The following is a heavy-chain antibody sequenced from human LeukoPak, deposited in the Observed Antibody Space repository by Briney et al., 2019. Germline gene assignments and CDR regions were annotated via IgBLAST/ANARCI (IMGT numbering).Heavy chain of an antibody. Sequence: GGSLRLSCAASGFTFSSYAMSWVRQAPGKGLEWVSAISGSGGSTYYADSVKGRFTISRDNSKNTLYLQMNSLRAEDTAVYYCAKGGLSVTTWGLFDYWGQGTLVTVSS. V-gene: IGHV3-23*01. CDR1: GFTFSSYA. CDR3: AKGGLSVTTWGLFDY. CDR2: ISGSGGST. J-gene: IGHJ4*02. D-gene: IGHD4-17*01.